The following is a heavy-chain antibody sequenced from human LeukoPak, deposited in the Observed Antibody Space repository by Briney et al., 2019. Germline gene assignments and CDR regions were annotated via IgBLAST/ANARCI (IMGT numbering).Heavy chain of an antibody. D-gene: IGHD6-19*01. CDR3: ARRRSSSGDDTFDL. Sequence: SETLSLTCTVSGASISSSRYYWGWFRQPPGRGLEWIGTIFYSGNTYYSPSLKTRVTISIDSSKNQFSLRLTSVTAADTAVYYCARRRSSSGDDTFDLWGQGTVVTVSS. CDR2: IFYSGNT. V-gene: IGHV4-39*01. CDR1: GASISSSRYY. J-gene: IGHJ3*01.